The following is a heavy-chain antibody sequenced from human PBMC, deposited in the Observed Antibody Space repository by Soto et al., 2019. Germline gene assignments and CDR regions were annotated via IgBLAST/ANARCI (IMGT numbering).Heavy chain of an antibody. Sequence: RLSCAASGFTFSNYVMGWVRQAPGQGLEWVSSIFGSDADTYYTDSVKGRITITRDNSKNTVPLQMNNLRAEVTAIYYCSKFKAPTRPPCLDFWGHGTLVTVFS. V-gene: IGHV3-23*01. J-gene: IGHJ4*01. CDR2: IFGSDADT. CDR1: GFTFSNYV. CDR3: SKFKAPTRPPCLDF.